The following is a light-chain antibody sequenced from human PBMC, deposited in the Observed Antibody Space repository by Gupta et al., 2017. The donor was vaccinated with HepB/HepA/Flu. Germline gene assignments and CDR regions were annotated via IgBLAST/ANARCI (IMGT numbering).Light chain of an antibody. V-gene: IGLV3-25*03. CDR1: TWSRQY. CDR3: QSLNASGRV. CDR2: KDK. Sequence: SYRLTQPQSVSVSPGQTARITCSVDTWSRQYTYWYQQRPGQAPILIIFKDKERPPGIPERFSASSSGTTAALTISDVQSEAAADYFCQSLNASGRVFGGGTKVTVL. J-gene: IGLJ3*02.